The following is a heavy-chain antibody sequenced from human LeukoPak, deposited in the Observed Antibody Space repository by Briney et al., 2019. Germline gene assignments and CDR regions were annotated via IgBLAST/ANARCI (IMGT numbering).Heavy chain of an antibody. Sequence: PSETLSLTCTVSGGSINSQYWSWIRQSPGKGLEWIGYIDPTGLTSYNPSLNSRVTISEDTSKNQFSLKVRSVTTADTAVYFCARQTPYHGNHYFDYWGQGTLVTVSS. CDR1: GGSINSQY. V-gene: IGHV4-4*09. CDR2: IDPTGLT. J-gene: IGHJ4*02. D-gene: IGHD1-14*01. CDR3: ARQTPYHGNHYFDY.